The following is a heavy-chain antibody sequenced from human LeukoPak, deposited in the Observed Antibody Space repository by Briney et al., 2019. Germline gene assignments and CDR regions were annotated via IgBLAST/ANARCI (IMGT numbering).Heavy chain of an antibody. V-gene: IGHV3-7*03. J-gene: IGHJ4*02. CDR2: IRQEGSEK. D-gene: IGHD6-19*01. CDR3: AKDNAGIAVAGFDY. Sequence: SGGSLRLSCAASGFTFSNYWMTWVRQAPGKGLEWVANIRQEGSEKYYVDSVKGRFTISRDNSKNTLYLQMNSLRAEDTAVYYCAKDNAGIAVAGFDYWGQGTLVTVSS. CDR1: GFTFSNYW.